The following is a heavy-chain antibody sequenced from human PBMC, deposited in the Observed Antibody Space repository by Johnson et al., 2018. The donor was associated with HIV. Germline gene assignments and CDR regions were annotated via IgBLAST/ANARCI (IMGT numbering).Heavy chain of an antibody. CDR2: ISGSGGST. Sequence: VQLVESGGGLVQPGGSLRLSCAASGFTFSSYAMSWVRQAPGKGLEWVSAISGSGGSTYYADSVQGRFTISRDNSKNTLYLQMNSLRAEDTAVYYCARGSGVLTGGDSDAFDIWGQGTMVTVSS. J-gene: IGHJ3*02. CDR3: ARGSGVLTGGDSDAFDI. CDR1: GFTFSSYA. D-gene: IGHD4-17*01. V-gene: IGHV3-23*04.